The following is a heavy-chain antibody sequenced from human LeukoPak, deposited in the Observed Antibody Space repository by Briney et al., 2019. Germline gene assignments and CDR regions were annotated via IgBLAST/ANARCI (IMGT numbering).Heavy chain of an antibody. V-gene: IGHV4-34*01. D-gene: IGHD4-17*01. CDR2: INHSGST. J-gene: IGHJ4*02. Sequence: PSETLSLTCAVYGGSFSGYYWSWIRQPPGKGLEWIGEINHSGSTNYNPSLKSRVTISVDTSKNQFSLKLSSVTAADTAVYYCAGGQETTYYFDYWGQGTLVTVSS. CDR1: GGSFSGYY. CDR3: AGGQETTYYFDY.